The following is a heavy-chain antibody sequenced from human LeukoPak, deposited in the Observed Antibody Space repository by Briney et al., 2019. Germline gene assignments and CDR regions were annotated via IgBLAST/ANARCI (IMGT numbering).Heavy chain of an antibody. CDR1: GFTFSSYA. CDR3: AKDRLEWESPDAFDI. D-gene: IGHD1-26*01. V-gene: IGHV3-23*01. CDR2: ISGSGGST. J-gene: IGHJ3*02. Sequence: GGSLRLSCAASGFTFSSYAMSWVRQAPGKGLEWVSAISGSGGSTYYADSVKGRFTISRDNSKNTLYLQMNSLRAGDTAVYYCAKDRLEWESPDAFDIWGQGTMVTVSS.